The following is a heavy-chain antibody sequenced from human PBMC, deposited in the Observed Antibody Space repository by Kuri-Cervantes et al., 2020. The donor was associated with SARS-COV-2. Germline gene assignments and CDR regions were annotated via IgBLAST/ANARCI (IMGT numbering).Heavy chain of an antibody. CDR2: ISSSSSYI. D-gene: IGHD6-6*01. CDR1: GFTFSSYS. V-gene: IGHV3-21*01. CDR3: ARGGLGGQLVDGMDV. Sequence: GGSLRPSCAASGFTFSSYSMNWVRQAPGKGLEWVSSISSSSSYIYYADSVKGRFTISRDNAKNSLYLQMNSLRAEDTAVYYCARGGLGGQLVDGMDVWGQGTTVTVSS. J-gene: IGHJ6*02.